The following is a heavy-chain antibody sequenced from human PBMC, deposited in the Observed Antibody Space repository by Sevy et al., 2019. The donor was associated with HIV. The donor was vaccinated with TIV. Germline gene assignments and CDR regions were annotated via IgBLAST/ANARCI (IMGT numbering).Heavy chain of an antibody. CDR3: VRDLLAAARGYFDY. V-gene: IGHV4-61*01. J-gene: IGHJ4*02. CDR1: GGSVSSGNSY. Sequence: SESLSLTCTVSGGSVSSGNSYWSWIRQPPGKGLEWIGYISYIGSTNYNPSLKSRVTISVDTSKNQLSLRLSSLTAADTAIYYCVRDLLAAARGYFDYWGQGTLVTVSS. CDR2: ISYIGST. D-gene: IGHD6-13*01.